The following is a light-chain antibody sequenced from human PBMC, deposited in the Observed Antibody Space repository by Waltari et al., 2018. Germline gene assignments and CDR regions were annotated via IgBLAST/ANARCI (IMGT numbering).Light chain of an antibody. V-gene: IGKV3-11*01. CDR1: QSIRTY. Sequence: EVVLTQSPATLSLSPGERATLSCRASQSIRTYLAWYQQKPGQSPRLLIYEASKSATDIPARFSGSGSGTDFILTISSLEPEDFAIYYCQQRNNWPLTFGGGTKVEIK. J-gene: IGKJ4*01. CDR2: EAS. CDR3: QQRNNWPLT.